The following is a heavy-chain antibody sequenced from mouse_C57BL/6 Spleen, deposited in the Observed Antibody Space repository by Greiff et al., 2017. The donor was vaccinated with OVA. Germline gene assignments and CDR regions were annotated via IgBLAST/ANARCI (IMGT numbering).Heavy chain of an antibody. Sequence: EVQVVESGGGLVKPGGSLKLSCAASGFTFSSYAMSWVRQTPEKRLEWVATISDGGSYTYYPDNVKGRFTISRDNAKNNLYLQMSHLKSEDTAMYYCARESTIVTRFAYWGQGTLVTVSA. CDR2: ISDGGSYT. V-gene: IGHV5-4*01. CDR1: GFTFSSYA. J-gene: IGHJ3*01. D-gene: IGHD2-5*01. CDR3: ARESTIVTRFAY.